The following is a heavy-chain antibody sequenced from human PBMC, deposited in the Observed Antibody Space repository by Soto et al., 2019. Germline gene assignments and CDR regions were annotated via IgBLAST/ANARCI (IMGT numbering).Heavy chain of an antibody. Sequence: ASVKVSCKASGYTFTGYYMHWVRQAPGQGLEWMGWINPNSGGTNYAQKFQGWVTMTRDTSISTAYMELSGLRSDDTAVYYCARGHYSGWYYWFDPWGQGTLVTVSS. J-gene: IGHJ5*02. CDR2: INPNSGGT. V-gene: IGHV1-2*04. CDR1: GYTFTGYY. CDR3: ARGHYSGWYYWFDP. D-gene: IGHD6-19*01.